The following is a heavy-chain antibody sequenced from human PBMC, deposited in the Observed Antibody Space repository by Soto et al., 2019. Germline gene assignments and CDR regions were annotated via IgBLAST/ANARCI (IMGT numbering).Heavy chain of an antibody. D-gene: IGHD1-26*01. J-gene: IGHJ6*03. CDR3: ARESGGATATFDSYYFDMDV. CDR2: INPNGGVT. V-gene: IGHV1-2*04. Sequence: QVQLVQSGAEVRKPGASVTVSCRSSGDSFNDYYMHWVRQAAGQGFEWMGWINPNGGVTKYAQKFQGWVSMNKDTSIRTVYMQLSSLRSDEPAVYYCARESGGATATFDSYYFDMDVWGTGTTVTVSS. CDR1: GDSFNDYY.